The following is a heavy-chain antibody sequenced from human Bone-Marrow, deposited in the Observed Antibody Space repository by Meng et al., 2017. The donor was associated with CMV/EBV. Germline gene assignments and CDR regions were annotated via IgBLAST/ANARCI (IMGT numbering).Heavy chain of an antibody. Sequence: GESLKISCAASGFTFSSYVMHWVRQAPGKGLEWVAFIRYAGNNKFYADSVKGRFTISRDNSKNTLYLQMNSLRDEDTAVYYCAREDASAFDFWGQGTMVTVSS. V-gene: IGHV3-30-3*01. CDR2: IRYAGNNK. CDR3: AREDASAFDF. J-gene: IGHJ3*01. CDR1: GFTFSSYV. D-gene: IGHD2-2*01.